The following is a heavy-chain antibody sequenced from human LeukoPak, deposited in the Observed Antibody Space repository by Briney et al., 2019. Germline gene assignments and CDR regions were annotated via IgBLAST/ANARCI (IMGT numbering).Heavy chain of an antibody. D-gene: IGHD6-13*01. J-gene: IGHJ4*02. Sequence: TLSLTCAVSGGSISSGGYSWSWIRQPPGKGLEWIGYIYYSGSTYYNPSLKGRVTISVDTPKNQFSLKLSPVTAADTAVYYCASDSGRYSSSWYAFDYWGQGTLVTVSS. V-gene: IGHV4-30-4*07. CDR2: IYYSGST. CDR1: GGSISSGGYS. CDR3: ASDSGRYSSSWYAFDY.